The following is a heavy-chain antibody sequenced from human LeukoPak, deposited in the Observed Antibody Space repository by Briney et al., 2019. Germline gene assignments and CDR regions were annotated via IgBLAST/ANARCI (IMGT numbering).Heavy chain of an antibody. CDR1: GGSFSGYY. CDR2: INHSGST. J-gene: IGHJ5*02. CDR3: ARDLGGFDP. V-gene: IGHV4-34*01. Sequence: SETLSLTCAVYGGSFSGYYWSWIRQPPGKGLEWIGEINHSGSTNYNPSLKSRVTMSVDTSKNQFSLKLSSVTAADTAVYYCARDLGGFDPWGRGTLVTVSS. D-gene: IGHD3-16*01.